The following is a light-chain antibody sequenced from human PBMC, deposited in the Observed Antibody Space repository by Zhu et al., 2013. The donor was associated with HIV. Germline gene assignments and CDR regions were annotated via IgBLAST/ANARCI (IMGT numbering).Light chain of an antibody. CDR3: MQGLQTPQT. V-gene: IGKV2-28*01. Sequence: DIVMTQSPLSLSVTFGEPASISCTSSRSLVHSNGFKYLDWYIQKAGQSPQLLIYLVSNRASGAPDRFSGSGSGTNFTLKINKVLAEDVGVYYCMQGLQTPQTFGQGTKLEI. J-gene: IGKJ2*01. CDR1: RSLVHSNGFKY. CDR2: LVS.